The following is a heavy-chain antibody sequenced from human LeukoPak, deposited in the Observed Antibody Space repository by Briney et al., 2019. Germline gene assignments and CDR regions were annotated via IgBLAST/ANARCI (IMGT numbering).Heavy chain of an antibody. D-gene: IGHD3-10*01. V-gene: IGHV5-51*01. J-gene: IGHJ4*02. CDR1: GYTFTRFW. Sequence: GESLKISCETSGYTFTRFWVGWARQTPGKGLEWLGMIYPDDSDTRYSPSFQGQATMSVDKSISIVYLHWSSLKASDTAIYYCVRGKGSGTYYSFDYWGQGTVVSVVS. CDR3: VRGKGSGTYYSFDY. CDR2: IYPDDSDT.